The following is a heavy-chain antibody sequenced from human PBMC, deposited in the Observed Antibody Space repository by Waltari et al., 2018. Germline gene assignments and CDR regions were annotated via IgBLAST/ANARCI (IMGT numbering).Heavy chain of an antibody. J-gene: IGHJ6*02. V-gene: IGHV4-34*11. CDR3: ARDSYGMDV. Sequence: QVQLQQWGAGLLKPSETLSLTCAVYGGSFSGYDWSWIRQPPGKGLEWIGYIDYSGSTNYNPSLKSRVTISVDTSKNQFSLKLSSVTAADTAVYYCARDSYGMDVWGQGTTVTVSS. CDR2: IDYSGST. CDR1: GGSFSGYD.